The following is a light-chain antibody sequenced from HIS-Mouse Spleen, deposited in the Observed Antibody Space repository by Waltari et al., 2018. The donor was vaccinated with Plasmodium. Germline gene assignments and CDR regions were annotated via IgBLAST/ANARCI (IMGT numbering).Light chain of an antibody. CDR1: SSDVGGSNS. Sequence: QSALTQPRSVSGSPGQSVTISCPGTSSDVGGSNSVSGYQQHPGQAPTLTIYDVSKRPSGVPDRFSGSKSGNTASLTISGLQAEDEADYYCCSYAGSYTLVFGGGTKLTVL. CDR2: DVS. V-gene: IGLV2-11*01. CDR3: CSYAGSYTLV. J-gene: IGLJ2*01.